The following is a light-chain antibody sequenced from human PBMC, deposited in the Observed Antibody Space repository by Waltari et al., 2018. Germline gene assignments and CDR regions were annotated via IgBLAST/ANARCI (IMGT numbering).Light chain of an antibody. Sequence: EILFTQSLPTLSLSPGERATLSCRASQSVTSCLAWYQQKPGQAPSLLIFDTSTRATGVPARCSGSGSGTDFSLTISSLEPEDFATYYCQQRSNWPLCTFGQGTKVEIK. V-gene: IGKV3-11*01. J-gene: IGKJ2*02. CDR3: QQRSNWPLCT. CDR1: QSVTSC. CDR2: DTS.